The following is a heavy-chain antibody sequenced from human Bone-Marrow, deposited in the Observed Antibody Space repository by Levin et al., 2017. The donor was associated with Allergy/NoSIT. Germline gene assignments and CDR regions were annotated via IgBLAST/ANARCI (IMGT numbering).Heavy chain of an antibody. J-gene: IGHJ4*02. Sequence: SCIASGFTFTDVWMSWVRQAPGKGPEWVATVKRDGTEKYYLDSVKGRFTISRDNAKNSVYLQMNNLRVEDTAVYYCSRNKWPWGQGTQVTVSS. CDR3: SRNKWP. V-gene: IGHV3-7*01. D-gene: IGHD5-12*01. CDR1: GFTFTDVW. CDR2: VKRDGTEK.